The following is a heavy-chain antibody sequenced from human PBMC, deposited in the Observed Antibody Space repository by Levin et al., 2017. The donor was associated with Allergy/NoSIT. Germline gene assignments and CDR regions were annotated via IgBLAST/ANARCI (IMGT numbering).Heavy chain of an antibody. CDR1: GFTFSNYA. V-gene: IGHV3-30-3*01. J-gene: IGHJ4*02. CDR2: ISDDGSSE. CDR3: VREIAEEGT. D-gene: IGHD1-1*01. Sequence: GGSLRLSCAASGFTFSNYAIHLVRQAPGKGLEWVGVISDDGSSEFYIDSVKGRFTISRDNSKNRLYLQMDSLRAEDTALYYCVREIAEEGTWGQGTLVIVSS.